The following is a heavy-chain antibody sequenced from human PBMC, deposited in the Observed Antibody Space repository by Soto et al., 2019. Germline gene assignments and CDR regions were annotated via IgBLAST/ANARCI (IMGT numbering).Heavy chain of an antibody. CDR2: IWYDGSNK. CDR1: GFTFSSYG. CDR3: ARVVVRDAFDI. Sequence: GGSLRLSCAASGFTFSSYGMHWVRQAPGKGLECVAVIWYDGSNKYYADSVKGRFTISRDNSKNTLYLQMNSLRAEDTAVYYCARVVVRDAFDIWGQGTMGTVSS. J-gene: IGHJ3*02. D-gene: IGHD3-22*01. V-gene: IGHV3-33*01.